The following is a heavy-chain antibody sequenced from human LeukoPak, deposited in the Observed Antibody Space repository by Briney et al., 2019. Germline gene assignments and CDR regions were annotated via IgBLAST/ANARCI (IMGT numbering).Heavy chain of an antibody. V-gene: IGHV3-21*01. Sequence: PGGSLRLSCAATGFTFSSYSMNWVRQAPGKGLEWVSSISSSSSYIYYADSVKGRFTISRDNAKNSLYLQMNSLRAEDTAVYYCARADWDTAMIDYWGQGTLVTVSS. D-gene: IGHD5-18*01. CDR3: ARADWDTAMIDY. CDR1: GFTFSSYS. CDR2: ISSSSSYI. J-gene: IGHJ4*02.